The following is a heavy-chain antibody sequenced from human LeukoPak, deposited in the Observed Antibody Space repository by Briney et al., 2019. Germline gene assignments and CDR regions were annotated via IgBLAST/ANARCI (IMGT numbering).Heavy chain of an antibody. CDR3: AKERDGDYVRYTHY. D-gene: IGHD4-17*01. CDR1: GFTLRRYY. J-gene: IGHJ4*02. V-gene: IGHV3-23*01. Sequence: GALRLSWAASGFTLRRYYMNWVRPAPGKGLEWVSSISASGGGTYYADSVKSRFAISRDNSKNTLFLQLSSLRADDTAVYHCAKERDGDYVRYTHYWGQGTLVTVSS. CDR2: ISASGGGT.